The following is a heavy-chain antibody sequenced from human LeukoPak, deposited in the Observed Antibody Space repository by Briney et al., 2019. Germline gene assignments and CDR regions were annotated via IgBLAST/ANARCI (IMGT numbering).Heavy chain of an antibody. CDR3: ARGAPGSSQDY. V-gene: IGHV1-18*01. CDR2: ISGYNGNT. D-gene: IGHD6-13*01. Sequence: GASVKVSCKASGYMFSSYGINWVRQAPGQGLEWMGWISGYNGNTNYAQKLQGRVTMTTDTSTSTVYMELRSLRSDDTAVYYCARGAPGSSQDYWGQGTLVTVSS. J-gene: IGHJ4*02. CDR1: GYMFSSYG.